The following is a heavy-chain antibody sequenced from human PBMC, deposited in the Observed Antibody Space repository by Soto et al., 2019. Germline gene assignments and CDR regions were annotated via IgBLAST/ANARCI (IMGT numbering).Heavy chain of an antibody. CDR1: GFDFSSNS. CDR2: ISATGDKT. J-gene: IGHJ5*02. V-gene: IGHV3-23*01. CDR3: TKWSGFGDA. Sequence: LRLSCAASGFDFSSNSMTWVRQAPGKGLEWVSGISATGDKTFYLDSVRGRFTVSRDIYKNILYLHMSSLRAEDTAVYYCTKWSGFGDAWGQGTLVTVSS. D-gene: IGHD3-10*01.